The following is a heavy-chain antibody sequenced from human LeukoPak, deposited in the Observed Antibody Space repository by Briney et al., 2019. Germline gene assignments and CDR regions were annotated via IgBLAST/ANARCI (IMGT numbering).Heavy chain of an antibody. V-gene: IGHV4-34*01. CDR3: ARGWGVVVIRWFDP. CDR1: GGSFSGYY. Sequence: SETLSLTCAVYGGSFSGYYWSWIRQPPGKGLEWMGEINHSGITNYNPSLKSRVTISVDTSKNQFSLKLSSVTAADTAVYYCARGWGVVVIRWFDPWGQGTLVTVSS. CDR2: INHSGIT. J-gene: IGHJ5*02. D-gene: IGHD3-22*01.